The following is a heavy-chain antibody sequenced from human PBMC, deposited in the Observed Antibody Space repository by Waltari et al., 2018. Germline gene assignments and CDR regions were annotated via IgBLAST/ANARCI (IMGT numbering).Heavy chain of an antibody. CDR2: ISWDGGST. CDR3: AKGGYSSGWYDFDY. J-gene: IGHJ4*02. V-gene: IGHV3-43*01. Sequence: EVQLVESGGVVVQPGGSLSLSCAASGFTFDDDTMHWVRHAPGKGLEWVSLISWDGGSTYYADSVKGRFTISRDNSKNSLYLQMNSLRTEDTALYYCAKGGYSSGWYDFDYWGQGTLVTVSS. CDR1: GFTFDDDT. D-gene: IGHD6-19*01.